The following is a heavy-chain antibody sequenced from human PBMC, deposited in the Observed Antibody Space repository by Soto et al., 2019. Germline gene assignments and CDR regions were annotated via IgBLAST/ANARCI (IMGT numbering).Heavy chain of an antibody. CDR3: ASTKYDSSAYYYWYLGR. CDR1: EDTFRNYA. Sequence: QVELVQSGAEVKKPGSSVKVSCQASEDTFRNYAISWVRQAPGQGLEWMGGLIPIFGTANYAQKFQGSVTITSDISANTVYLELRSLRSEDTAVYYCASTKYDSSAYYYWYLGRWGSGTLFTVSS. CDR2: LIPIFGTA. V-gene: IGHV1-69*06. J-gene: IGHJ2*01. D-gene: IGHD3-22*01.